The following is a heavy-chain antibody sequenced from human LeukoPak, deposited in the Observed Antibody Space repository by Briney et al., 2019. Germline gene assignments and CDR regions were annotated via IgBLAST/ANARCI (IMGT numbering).Heavy chain of an antibody. CDR3: ARLRGNYFPDY. CDR2: IFYTGST. CDR1: GGSLSSYY. V-gene: IGHV4-59*01. J-gene: IGHJ4*02. Sequence: SNNLSLTCTVSGGSLSSYYWTWIRQPPGKGLEWIAYIFYTGSTNYNPSLKSRVTISVDTSKNQFSLKLSSVTAADTAVYYCARLRGNYFPDYWGQGTLVTVSS. D-gene: IGHD4-11*01.